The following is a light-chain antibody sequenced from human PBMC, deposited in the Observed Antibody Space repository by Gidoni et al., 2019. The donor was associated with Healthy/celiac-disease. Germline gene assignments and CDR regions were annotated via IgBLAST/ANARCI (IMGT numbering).Light chain of an antibody. J-gene: IGLJ2*01. CDR1: SSDVGGYNY. CDR3: CSYAGSYGVV. CDR2: DVS. V-gene: IGLV2-11*01. Sequence: QSALTQPRSVSGSPGQSVTISCTGTSSDVGGYNYVAWYQQHTGKAPKLMIYDVSKRPSGVPDRFSGSKSGNTASLTISGLQAEDEADYYCCSYAGSYGVVFGGGTKLTVL.